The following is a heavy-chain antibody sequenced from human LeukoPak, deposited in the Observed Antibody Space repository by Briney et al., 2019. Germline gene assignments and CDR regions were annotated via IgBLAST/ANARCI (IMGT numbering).Heavy chain of an antibody. CDR1: GGSISSSSYY. D-gene: IGHD3-9*01. V-gene: IGHV4-39*07. CDR3: ARGLPPPQLRYFDRTGYYYMDV. CDR2: IYYIGST. J-gene: IGHJ6*03. Sequence: SETLSLTCTVSGGSISSSSYYWGWIRQPPGKGLWWIGSIYYIGSTYYNPSLKSRVTISVDTSKNQFSLKLSSVTAADTAVYYCARGLPPPQLRYFDRTGYYYMDVWGKGTTVTVS.